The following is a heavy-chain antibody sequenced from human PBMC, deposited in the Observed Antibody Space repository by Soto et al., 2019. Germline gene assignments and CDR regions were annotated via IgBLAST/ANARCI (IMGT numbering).Heavy chain of an antibody. V-gene: IGHV1-18*01. CDR3: ARGTLSPVTTPFDY. CDR2: ISAYNGNT. Sequence: ASVKVSCKASGYTFTSYGISCVRQAPGQGLEWMGWISAYNGNTNYAQKLQGRVTMTTDTSTSTAYMELRSLRSDDTAVYYCARGTLSPVTTPFDYWVQGTLVTVSS. J-gene: IGHJ4*02. D-gene: IGHD4-17*01. CDR1: GYTFTSYG.